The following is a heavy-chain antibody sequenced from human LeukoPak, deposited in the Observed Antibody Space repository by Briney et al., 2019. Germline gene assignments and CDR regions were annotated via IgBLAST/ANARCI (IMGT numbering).Heavy chain of an antibody. CDR2: IYTSGST. Sequence: PSETLSLTCTVSDGSISSASYYWSWIRQPAGEGPEWIGRIYTSGSTHYNPSLKSRLTMSVDTSKSQFSLNLNSVTAADTAVYYCARGSSSWPLDCWGQGTLVTVSS. CDR1: DGSISSASYY. V-gene: IGHV4-61*02. D-gene: IGHD6-13*01. CDR3: ARGSSSWPLDC. J-gene: IGHJ4*02.